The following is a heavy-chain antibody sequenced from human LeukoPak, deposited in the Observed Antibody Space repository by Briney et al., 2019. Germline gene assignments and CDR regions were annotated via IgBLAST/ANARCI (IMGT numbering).Heavy chain of an antibody. Sequence: SETLSLTCTVSGGSISSSSYYWSWIRQPPGKGLEWIGYIYYSGSTNYNPSLKSRVTVSVDTSKNQFSLKLSSVTAADTAVYYCARARYYYGSGSHYYYMDVWGKGTTVTVSS. CDR3: ARARYYYGSGSHYYYMDV. V-gene: IGHV4-61*05. CDR1: GGSISSSSYY. D-gene: IGHD3-10*01. CDR2: IYYSGST. J-gene: IGHJ6*03.